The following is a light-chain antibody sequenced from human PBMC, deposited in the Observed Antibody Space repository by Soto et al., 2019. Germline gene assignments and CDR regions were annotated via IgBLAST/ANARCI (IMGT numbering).Light chain of an antibody. CDR3: QQYNNWPSVT. V-gene: IGKV3D-15*01. CDR2: GAS. Sequence: EIVMTQSPATLSVSPGERAALYCRASQSVSSNLAWYQQKPGQAPRLLIYGASIRATGIPARFSGSGSGTEFTLTISSLQSEDFAVYYCQQYNNWPSVTFGGGTKVEIK. J-gene: IGKJ4*01. CDR1: QSVSSN.